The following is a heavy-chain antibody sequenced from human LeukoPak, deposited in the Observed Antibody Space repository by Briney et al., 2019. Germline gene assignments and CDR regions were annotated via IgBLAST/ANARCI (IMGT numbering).Heavy chain of an antibody. CDR1: GFTFSSYS. V-gene: IGHV3-21*01. CDR2: ISSSSSYI. CDR3: ASGGRDYCSSTSCYAPKYAFDI. J-gene: IGHJ3*02. Sequence: GGSLRLSCAASGFTFSSYSMNWVRQAPGKGLEWVSSISSSSSYICYADSVKGRFTISRDNAKNSLYLQMNSLRAEDTAVYYCASGGRDYCSSTSCYAPKYAFDIWGQGTMVTVSS. D-gene: IGHD2-2*01.